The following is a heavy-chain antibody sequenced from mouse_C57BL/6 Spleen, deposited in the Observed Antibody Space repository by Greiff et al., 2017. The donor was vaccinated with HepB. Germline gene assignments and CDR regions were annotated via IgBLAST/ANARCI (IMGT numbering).Heavy chain of an antibody. V-gene: IGHV3-6*01. CDR1: GYSITSGYY. J-gene: IGHJ2*01. D-gene: IGHD2-12*01. CDR2: ISYDGSN. CDR3: ARGYPLDY. Sequence: EVKVEESGPGLVKPSQSLSLTCSVTGYSITSGYYWNWIRQFPGNKLEWMGYISYDGSNNYNPSLKNRISITRDTSKNQFFLKLNSVTTEDTATYYCARGYPLDYWGQGTTLTVSS.